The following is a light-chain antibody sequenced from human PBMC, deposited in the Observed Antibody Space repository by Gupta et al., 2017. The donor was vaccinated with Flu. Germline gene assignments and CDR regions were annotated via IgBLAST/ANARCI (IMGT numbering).Light chain of an antibody. J-gene: IGKJ1*01. Sequence: DIVMTQSPLSLPVTPGEPASISCRSSQSLPHSNGDNYLDWYLQKPGQSPQLLIYLGSNRASGVPDRFSGSGSGKDFTLKISRVEAEDVGIYYCMQALQTPWTFGQGTKVEIK. CDR1: QSLPHSNGDNY. CDR3: MQALQTPWT. CDR2: LGS. V-gene: IGKV2-28*01.